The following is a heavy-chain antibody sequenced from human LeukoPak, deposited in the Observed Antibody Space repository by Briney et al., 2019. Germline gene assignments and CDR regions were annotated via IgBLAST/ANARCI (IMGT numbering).Heavy chain of an antibody. D-gene: IGHD6-13*01. CDR1: GFTFSSYN. V-gene: IGHV3-21*04. J-gene: IGHJ5*02. Sequence: GGSLRLSCAASGFTFSSYNMNWVRQAPGKGLEWVSSITSDSSYVFYADSVKGRFTISRDNAENSLYLQMNSLRAEDTAVYYCARGRYSSSWYVLYWFDPWGQGTLVTVSS. CDR2: ITSDSSYV. CDR3: ARGRYSSSWYVLYWFDP.